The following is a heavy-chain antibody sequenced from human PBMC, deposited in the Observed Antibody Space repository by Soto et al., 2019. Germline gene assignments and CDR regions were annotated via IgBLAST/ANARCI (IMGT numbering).Heavy chain of an antibody. Sequence: GVLRLSCSASGFTFSTYAMHWVRQAPGKGLEYISGISSNGGSTYYADSVKGRFTNSRDNSKNTPYLQLSSLRAEDTAVYYCVRDSGSFGSSYFDNWGLGTVVTVSS. J-gene: IGHJ4*02. D-gene: IGHD1-26*01. CDR1: GFTFSTYA. V-gene: IGHV3-64D*06. CDR2: ISSNGGST. CDR3: VRDSGSFGSSYFDN.